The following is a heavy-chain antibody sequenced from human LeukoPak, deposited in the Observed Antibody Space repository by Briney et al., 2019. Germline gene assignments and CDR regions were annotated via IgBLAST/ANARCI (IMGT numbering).Heavy chain of an antibody. D-gene: IGHD3-22*01. CDR1: GGSISSGGHY. Sequence: SQTLSLTCTVSGGSISSGGHYWSWIRQPAGKGLEYLGRISSTGSTNYNPSLRSRVTISADTSKNHFSLKLTSVTAADTAVYYCAREGGGYYYDSSGPKAFDIWGQGTMVTVSS. J-gene: IGHJ3*02. CDR2: ISSTGST. CDR3: AREGGGYYYDSSGPKAFDI. V-gene: IGHV4-61*02.